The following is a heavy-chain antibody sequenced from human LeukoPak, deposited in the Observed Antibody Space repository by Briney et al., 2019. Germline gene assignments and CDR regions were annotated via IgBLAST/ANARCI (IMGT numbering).Heavy chain of an antibody. CDR3: ERHFGTGTPFDF. J-gene: IGHJ4*02. CDR2: TGASDT. D-gene: IGHD3/OR15-3a*01. CDR1: GYRFSNYW. V-gene: IGHV5-51*01. Sequence: GESLKISCQGSGYRFSNYWIAWVRQVPGKGVEWMGVTGASDTRYSPSFEGQVTMAVDKSINTAYLQWSSLKASDTAIYYCERHFGTGTPFDFWGQGTLVTVSS.